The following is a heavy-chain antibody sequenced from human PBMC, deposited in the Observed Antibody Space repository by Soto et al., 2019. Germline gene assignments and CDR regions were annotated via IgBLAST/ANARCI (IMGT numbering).Heavy chain of an antibody. V-gene: IGHV4-39*07. CDR1: GGSISSSSYY. CDR2: IYTSGST. J-gene: IGHJ3*02. Sequence: PSETLSLTCTVSGGSISSSSYYWGWIRQPPGKGLEWIGRIYTSGSTNYNPSLKSRVTMSVDTSKNQFSLKLSSVTAADTAVYYCATDHDSSGYWAAGAAFDIWGQGTMVTVSS. D-gene: IGHD3-22*01. CDR3: ATDHDSSGYWAAGAAFDI.